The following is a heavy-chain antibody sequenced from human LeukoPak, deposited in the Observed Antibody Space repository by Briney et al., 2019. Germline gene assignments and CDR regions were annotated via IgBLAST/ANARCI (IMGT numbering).Heavy chain of an antibody. CDR2: INPNSGGT. V-gene: IGHV1-2*02. J-gene: IGHJ4*02. CDR1: GGTFSSYA. Sequence: ASVKVSCKASGGTFSSYAISWVRQAPGQGLEWMGWINPNSGGTNYAQKFQGRVTMTRDTSISTAYMELSRLRSDDTAVYYCARDQSITMVRGVIPYYWGQGTLVTVSS. CDR3: ARDQSITMVRGVIPYY. D-gene: IGHD3-10*01.